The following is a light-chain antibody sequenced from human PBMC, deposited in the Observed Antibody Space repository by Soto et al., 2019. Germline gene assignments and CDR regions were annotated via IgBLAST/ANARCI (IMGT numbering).Light chain of an antibody. Sequence: EIVLTQSPATVPVSPGERVTLSCRASQSVDINLAWYQQKPGQAPRLLIYGASTRATDMPGRFRGSGAGAEFTLTISSLQSEDSAVYYCQQYRGWPRTFGQGTKVEIK. V-gene: IGKV3-15*01. CDR1: QSVDIN. J-gene: IGKJ1*01. CDR3: QQYRGWPRT. CDR2: GAS.